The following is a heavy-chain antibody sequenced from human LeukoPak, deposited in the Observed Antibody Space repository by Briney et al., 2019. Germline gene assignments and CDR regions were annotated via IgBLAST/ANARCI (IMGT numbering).Heavy chain of an antibody. J-gene: IGHJ4*02. D-gene: IGHD3-22*01. CDR3: APNELYYYDSSGYYYG. CDR2: IIPILGIA. V-gene: IGHV1-69*04. CDR1: AGTFSSYA. Sequence: GASVKVSCKASAGTFSSYAISWVRQAPGQGLEWMGRIIPILGIANYAQKFQGRVTITADKSTSTAYMELSSLRSEDTAVYYCAPNELYYYDSSGYYYGWGQGTLVTVSS.